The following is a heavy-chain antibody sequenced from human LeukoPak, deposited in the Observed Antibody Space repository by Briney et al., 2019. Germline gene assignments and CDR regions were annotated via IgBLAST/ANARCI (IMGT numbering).Heavy chain of an antibody. CDR3: AISSMVRGVIGFDY. Sequence: SETLSLTCAVYGGSFSGYYWSWIRQPPGKGLEWIGEINHSGSTNYNPSLKSRVTISVDTSKNQFSLKLSSVTAADTAVYYCAISSMVRGVIGFDYWGQGTPVTVSS. CDR2: INHSGST. V-gene: IGHV4-34*01. CDR1: GGSFSGYY. J-gene: IGHJ4*02. D-gene: IGHD3-10*01.